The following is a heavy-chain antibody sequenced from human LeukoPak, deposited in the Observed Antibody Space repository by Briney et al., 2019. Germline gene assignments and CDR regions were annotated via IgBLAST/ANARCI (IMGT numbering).Heavy chain of an antibody. CDR2: IKSKTDGGTT. D-gene: IGHD6-19*01. CDR3: ARDKEAGAGQGDYFDY. Sequence: GGSLRLSCAASGFTFSNAWMSWVRRAPGKGLEWVGRIKSKTDGGTTDYAAPVKGRFTISRDDSKNTLYLQMNSLRAEDTAVYYCARDKEAGAGQGDYFDYWGQGTLVTVSS. V-gene: IGHV3-15*01. CDR1: GFTFSNAW. J-gene: IGHJ4*02.